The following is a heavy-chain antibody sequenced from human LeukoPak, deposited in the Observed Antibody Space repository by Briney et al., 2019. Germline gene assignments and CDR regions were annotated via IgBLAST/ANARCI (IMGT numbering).Heavy chain of an antibody. Sequence: PSEPLSLTCTVSGGSISSYYWSWIRQPPGKGLEWIGYIYYSGSTNYNPSLKSRVTISVDTSKNQFSLKLSSVTAADTAVYYCARGAPDTTSPWVSEFDPWGQGTLVTVSS. CDR1: GGSISSYY. CDR3: ARGAPDTTSPWVSEFDP. J-gene: IGHJ5*02. V-gene: IGHV4-59*01. CDR2: IYYSGST. D-gene: IGHD1-1*01.